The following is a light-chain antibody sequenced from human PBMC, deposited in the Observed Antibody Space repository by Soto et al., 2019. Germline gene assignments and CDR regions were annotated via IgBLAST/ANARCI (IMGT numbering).Light chain of an antibody. Sequence: EVVLTQSPGTLSPSPVERVTILCLVSQRVSSTSLAWYQQKPGKTPRLLIYGASSMATGTPDRISGGGSGTHFTLTISRLEPEDFAVYYCQHYVTSSITFGQGTRLEIK. V-gene: IGKV3-20*01. CDR3: QHYVTSSIT. CDR2: GAS. J-gene: IGKJ5*01. CDR1: QRVSSTS.